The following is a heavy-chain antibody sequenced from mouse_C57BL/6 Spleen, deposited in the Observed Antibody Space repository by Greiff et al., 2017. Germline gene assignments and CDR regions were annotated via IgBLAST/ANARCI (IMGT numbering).Heavy chain of an antibody. D-gene: IGHD1-1*01. CDR1: GFTFSDYG. CDR3: AMRGSSNAMDY. J-gene: IGHJ4*01. Sequence: EVKLMESGGGLVKPGGSLKLSCAASGFTFSDYGMHWVRQAPEKGLEWVAYISSGSSTIYYADTVKGRFTISRDNAKNTLFLQMTSLRSEDTAMYYCAMRGSSNAMDYWGQGTSGTVSS. CDR2: ISSGSSTI. V-gene: IGHV5-17*01.